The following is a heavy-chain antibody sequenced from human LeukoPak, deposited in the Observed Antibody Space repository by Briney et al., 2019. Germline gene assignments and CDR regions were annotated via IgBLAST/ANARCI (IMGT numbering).Heavy chain of an antibody. Sequence: GASVKVSCKASGYTFTSYDINWVRQATGQGLEWMGWMNPNSGNTSYAQKFQGRVTMTRNTSISTAYMELSSLRSEDTAVYYCATGGPLYYDILTGYYTVYYYYYMDVWGEGTTVTVSS. J-gene: IGHJ6*03. CDR2: MNPNSGNT. CDR1: GYTFTSYD. V-gene: IGHV1-8*01. CDR3: ATGGPLYYDILTGYYTVYYYYYMDV. D-gene: IGHD3-9*01.